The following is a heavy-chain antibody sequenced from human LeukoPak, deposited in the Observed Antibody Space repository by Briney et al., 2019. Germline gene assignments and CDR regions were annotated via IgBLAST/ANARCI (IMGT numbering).Heavy chain of an antibody. V-gene: IGHV4-34*01. CDR2: INHSGST. D-gene: IGHD3-9*01. CDR1: GGSFSGYY. J-gene: IGHJ4*02. CDR3: ARGLGYYDILTGYGHYFDY. Sequence: SETLSLTCAVYGGSFSGYYWSWIRQPPGKGLEWIGEINHSGSTNYNPSLKSRVTISVDTSKNQFSLKLSSVTAADTAVYYCARGLGYYDILTGYGHYFDYWGQGTLVTVSS.